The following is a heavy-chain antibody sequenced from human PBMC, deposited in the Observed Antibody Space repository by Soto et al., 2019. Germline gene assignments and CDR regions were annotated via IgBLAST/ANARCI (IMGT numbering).Heavy chain of an antibody. CDR1: GCEFANYA. CDR3: ANGRATYGLLTHDY. Sequence: PGWSLRVSCVASGCEFANYAMEWVRHVPGKGLEWVSHRSVCGTNPYYAGSVKGRFAVSRDNSRNTLYLQMHSLTAEDTAVYYCANGRATYGLLTHDYWGQGTLVTVSS. CDR2: RSVCGTNP. V-gene: IGHV3-23*01. D-gene: IGHD3-9*01. J-gene: IGHJ4*02.